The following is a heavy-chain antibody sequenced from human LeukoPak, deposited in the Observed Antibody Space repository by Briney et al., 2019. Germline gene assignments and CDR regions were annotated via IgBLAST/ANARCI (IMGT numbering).Heavy chain of an antibody. J-gene: IGHJ4*02. CDR3: ASRIVGTPDYFDY. Sequence: GGSLRLSCAASGFTFSSYGMHWVRQAPGKGLEGVANIQQDGNEKYYLDSVKGRFTISRGNAKNSLYLQMNSLSVEDTAVYYCASRIVGTPDYFDYWGQGTLVTVSS. CDR2: IQQDGNEK. D-gene: IGHD1-26*01. CDR1: GFTFSSYG. V-gene: IGHV3-7*01.